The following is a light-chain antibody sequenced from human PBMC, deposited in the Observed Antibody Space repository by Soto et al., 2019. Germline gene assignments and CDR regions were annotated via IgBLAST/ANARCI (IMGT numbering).Light chain of an antibody. CDR1: QSVSTK. Sequence: EIVMTQSPATLSVSPGERATLSCRASQSVSTKLAWYRHKPGQAPRLLIYGASTRATGIPARFSGSGSGTEFTLTINSLQYEDFAVYYCQQYKNWPHFTFGPGTTVDIK. J-gene: IGKJ3*01. CDR2: GAS. CDR3: QQYKNWPHFT. V-gene: IGKV3-15*01.